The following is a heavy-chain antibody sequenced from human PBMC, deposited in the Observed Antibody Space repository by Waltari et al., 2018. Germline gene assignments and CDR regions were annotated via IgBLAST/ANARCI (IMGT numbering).Heavy chain of an antibody. CDR3: ARDRGAARPAYYYYYMDV. J-gene: IGHJ6*03. D-gene: IGHD6-6*01. Sequence: QVQLVQSGAEVKKPGSSVKVSCKASGGPFSSYAISWVRQAPVQGLEWMGGIIPIFGTANYAQKVQGRVTITADESTSTAYRELSSLRSEDTAVYYCARDRGAARPAYYYYYMDVWGKGTTVTVSS. V-gene: IGHV1-69*12. CDR2: IIPIFGTA. CDR1: GGPFSSYA.